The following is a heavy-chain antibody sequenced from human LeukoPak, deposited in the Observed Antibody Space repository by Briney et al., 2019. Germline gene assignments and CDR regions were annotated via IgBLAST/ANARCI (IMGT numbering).Heavy chain of an antibody. CDR1: GFTFGKYW. CDR3: AKRVYDSSGYYWDY. J-gene: IGHJ4*02. V-gene: IGHV3-7*03. Sequence: TGGSLRLSCVASGFTFGKYWMSWVRQAPGKGLEWVANIKLDGSEKNYVDSVKGRFTISRDNTKNSLYLQMNSLRAEDTAVYYCAKRVYDSSGYYWDYWGQGTLVTVSS. D-gene: IGHD3-22*01. CDR2: IKLDGSEK.